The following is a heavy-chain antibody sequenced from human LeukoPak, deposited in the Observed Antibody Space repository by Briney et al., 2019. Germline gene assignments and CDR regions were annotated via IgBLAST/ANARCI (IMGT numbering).Heavy chain of an antibody. J-gene: IGHJ3*02. CDR1: GGSISSYY. Sequence: PSETLSLTCTVSGGSISSYYRSWIRQPPGKGLEWIGYIYYSGSTNYNPSLKSRVTISVDTSKNQFSLKLSSVTAADTAVYYCARVSSDSKGYYDSSGDAFYIWGQGTMVTVSS. CDR2: IYYSGST. V-gene: IGHV4-59*08. D-gene: IGHD3-22*01. CDR3: ARVSSDSKGYYDSSGDAFYI.